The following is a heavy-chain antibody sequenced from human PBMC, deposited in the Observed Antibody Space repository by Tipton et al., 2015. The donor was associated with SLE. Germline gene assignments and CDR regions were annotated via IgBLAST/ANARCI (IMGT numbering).Heavy chain of an antibody. V-gene: IGHV4-39*07. J-gene: IGHJ4*02. Sequence: TLSLTCTVSGGFISSGGYYWSWIRQPPGKGLEWIGSIYYSGSTYYNPSLKSRVTISVDTSKNQFSLKLSSVTAADTAVYYCASSKRGPGYGGYFDYWGQGTLVTVSS. CDR2: IYYSGST. CDR3: ASSKRGPGYGGYFDY. D-gene: IGHD5-12*01. CDR1: GGFISSGGYY.